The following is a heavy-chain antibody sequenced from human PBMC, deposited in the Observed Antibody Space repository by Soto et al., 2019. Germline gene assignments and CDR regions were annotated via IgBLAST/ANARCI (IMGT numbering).Heavy chain of an antibody. V-gene: IGHV1-8*01. CDR2: MNPNSGNT. CDR1: GYTFTSYD. J-gene: IGHJ4*02. CDR3: TISSGYDDYYFDY. D-gene: IGHD5-12*01. Sequence: ASVKVSCKASGYTFTSYDINWVRQATGQGLEWMGWMNPNSGNTGYAQKFQGRVTMTRNTSISTAYMELSSLRSEDTAVCYCTISSGYDDYYFDYWGQGTLVTVSS.